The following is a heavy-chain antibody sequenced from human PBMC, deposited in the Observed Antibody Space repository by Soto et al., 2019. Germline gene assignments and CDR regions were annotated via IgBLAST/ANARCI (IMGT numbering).Heavy chain of an antibody. CDR2: MYFGGSF. CDR3: ARSYYDSTGFAVDP. J-gene: IGHJ5*02. Sequence: QMQLQASGPGLVKPSETLSLTCNVSGASVSHGYWSWIRQPPGKGLEWIGFMYFGGSFNYNPSLTSRATISVESSKKQCSMKLTSVTASDAAVYYCARSYYDSTGFAVDPWGQGTLVTVSS. D-gene: IGHD3-22*01. V-gene: IGHV4-59*02. CDR1: GASVSHGY.